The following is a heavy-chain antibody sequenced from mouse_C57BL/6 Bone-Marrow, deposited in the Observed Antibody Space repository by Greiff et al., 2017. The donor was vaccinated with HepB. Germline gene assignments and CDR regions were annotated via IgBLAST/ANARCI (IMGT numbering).Heavy chain of an antibody. CDR3: TTGLRRRTWFAY. J-gene: IGHJ3*01. CDR2: IDPENGDT. D-gene: IGHD2-2*01. V-gene: IGHV14-4*01. Sequence: EVKLQESGAELVRPGASVKLSCTASGFNIKDDYMHWVKQRPEQGLEWIGWIDPENGDTEYASKFQGKATITAGTSSNTAYLQLSSLTSEDTAVYYCTTGLRRRTWFAYWGQGTLVTVSA. CDR1: GFNIKDDY.